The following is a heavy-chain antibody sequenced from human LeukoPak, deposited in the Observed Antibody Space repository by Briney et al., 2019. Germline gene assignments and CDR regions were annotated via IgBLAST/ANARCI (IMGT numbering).Heavy chain of an antibody. CDR2: IHYSGST. Sequence: PSETLSLTCTVSGGSISSYYWSWIRQPPGKGLEWIGYIHYSGSTNYNPSLKSRVTISVDTSKNQFSLKLSSVTAADTAVYYCAAAAGMAHDYWGQGTLVTVSS. V-gene: IGHV4-59*01. D-gene: IGHD6-13*01. J-gene: IGHJ4*02. CDR1: GGSISSYY. CDR3: AAAAGMAHDY.